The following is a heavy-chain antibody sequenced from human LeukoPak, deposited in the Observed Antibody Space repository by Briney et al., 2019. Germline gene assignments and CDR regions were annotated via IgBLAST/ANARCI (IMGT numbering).Heavy chain of an antibody. Sequence: SETLSLTCTVSGGSISSYYWSWIRQPPGKGLEWIGYIYYSGSTNYNPSLKSRVTISVDTSKNQFSLKLSSVTAADTAVYYSARFPHYDSSGYYLDYWGQGTLVTVSS. J-gene: IGHJ4*02. CDR2: IYYSGST. CDR1: GGSISSYY. CDR3: ARFPHYDSSGYYLDY. D-gene: IGHD3-22*01. V-gene: IGHV4-59*01.